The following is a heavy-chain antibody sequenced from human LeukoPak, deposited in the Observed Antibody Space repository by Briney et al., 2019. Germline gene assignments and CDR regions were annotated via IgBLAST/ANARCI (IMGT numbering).Heavy chain of an antibody. J-gene: IGHJ3*02. Sequence: GGSLRLSCAASGFSFGTSGMHWVRQAPGEGLEWVAVVWYDGTNKHYADSVKGRFTISRDNSKNTLYLQMNSLRIEDTAVYYCARYCSSTSCSHNAFDIWGQGTLVTVS. CDR3: ARYCSSTSCSHNAFDI. D-gene: IGHD2-2*01. V-gene: IGHV3-33*01. CDR1: GFSFGTSG. CDR2: VWYDGTNK.